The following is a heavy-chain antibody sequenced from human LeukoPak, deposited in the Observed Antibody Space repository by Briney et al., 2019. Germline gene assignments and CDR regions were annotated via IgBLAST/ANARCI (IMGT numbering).Heavy chain of an antibody. CDR1: GYTFTSYY. V-gene: IGHV1-46*01. J-gene: IGHJ6*02. CDR3: AREGRPYYYYYGMDV. CDR2: INPSGGST. D-gene: IGHD6-25*01. Sequence: ASVKVSCKASGYTFTSYYMHWVRQAPGQGLEWMGIINPSGGSTSYAQKFQGRVTMTRDTSTSTAYMELSSLRSEDTAVYYCAREGRPYYYYYGMDVWGQGTTVTVSS.